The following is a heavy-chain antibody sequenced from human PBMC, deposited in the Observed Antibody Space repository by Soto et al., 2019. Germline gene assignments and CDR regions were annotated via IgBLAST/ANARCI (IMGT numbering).Heavy chain of an antibody. D-gene: IGHD2-2*01. CDR1: GFTFSNYA. Sequence: GSLRLSCAASGFTFSNYAMNWVRQAPGKGLEWVSSISSNSHYMYYAVSVKGRFTISRDNAKNSLYLQMNSLRAEDTAVYYCARAPGYCSSTSCYPDDAFDIWGQGTVVTVSS. V-gene: IGHV3-21*01. CDR2: ISSNSHYM. J-gene: IGHJ3*02. CDR3: ARAPGYCSSTSCYPDDAFDI.